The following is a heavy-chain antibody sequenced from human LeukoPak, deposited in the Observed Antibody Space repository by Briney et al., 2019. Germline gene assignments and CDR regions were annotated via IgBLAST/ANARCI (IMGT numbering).Heavy chain of an antibody. J-gene: IGHJ6*03. V-gene: IGHV4-39*07. CDR2: IHYSETT. CDR1: GGSISSSNYY. CDR3: AREGRYRYGYNEYHSYMDI. D-gene: IGHD5-24*01. Sequence: PSETLSLTCTVSGGSISSSNYYWGWIRQPPGKGLEWIASIHYSETTYYNPSLKSRVTISVDTSKNQFSLKLSSVTAAETAVYYCAREGRYRYGYNEYHSYMDIWGKGTTVTVSS.